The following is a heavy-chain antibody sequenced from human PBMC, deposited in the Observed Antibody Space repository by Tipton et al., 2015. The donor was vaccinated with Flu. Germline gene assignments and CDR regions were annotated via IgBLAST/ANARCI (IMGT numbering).Heavy chain of an antibody. V-gene: IGHV4-61*02. CDR3: VRKGFGDY. J-gene: IGHJ4*02. CDR1: GDSISRGSYY. Sequence: TLSLTCTVSGDSISRGSYYYNWIRQPAGEGLEWIGRVYTNTNTNYKASLKSRVTISIDRSKNQFSLRLSSVTAADTAMYYCVRKGFGDYWGQGILVTVSS. CDR2: VYTNTNT. D-gene: IGHD3-10*01.